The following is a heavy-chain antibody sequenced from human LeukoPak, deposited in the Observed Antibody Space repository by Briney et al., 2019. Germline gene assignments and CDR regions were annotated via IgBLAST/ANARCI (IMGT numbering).Heavy chain of an antibody. D-gene: IGHD6-19*01. CDR3: ARDGLNSSGWYAQLYYYYYGMDV. CDR2: INHSGST. Sequence: GSLRLSCAASGFTVSTNYMSWVRQAPGKGLEWIGEINHSGSTNYNPSLKSRVTISVDTSKNQFSLKLSSVTAADTAVYYCARDGLNSSGWYAQLYYYYYGMDVWGQGTTVTVSS. V-gene: IGHV4-34*01. CDR1: GFTVSTNY. J-gene: IGHJ6*02.